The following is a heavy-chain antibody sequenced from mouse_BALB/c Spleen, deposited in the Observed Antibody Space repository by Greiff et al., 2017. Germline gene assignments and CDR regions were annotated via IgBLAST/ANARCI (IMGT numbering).Heavy chain of an antibody. CDR2: ISYSGST. J-gene: IGHJ4*01. CDR1: GYSITSDYA. Sequence: EVKLVESGPGLVKPSQSLSLTCTVTGYSITSDYAWNWIRQFPGNKLEWMGYISYSGSTSYNPSLTSRISITRDTSKNQFFLQLNSVTTEDTATYCCARSRYDAYYYAMDYWGQGTSVTVSA. CDR3: ARSRYDAYYYAMDY. D-gene: IGHD2-14*01. V-gene: IGHV3-2*02.